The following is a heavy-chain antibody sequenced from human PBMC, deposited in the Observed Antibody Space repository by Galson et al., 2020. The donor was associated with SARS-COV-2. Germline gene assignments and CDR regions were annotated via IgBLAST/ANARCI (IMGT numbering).Heavy chain of an antibody. CDR3: AKDKVANAYGGLGYFDY. J-gene: IGHJ4*02. D-gene: IGHD3-16*01. CDR2: IRYDGSKK. V-gene: IGHV3-30*02. Sequence: GESLKISCAASGFSFSSYGMHWVRQAPGKGLEWVAFIRYDGSKKYYADSVKGRFTISRDNSQNTLSLQMNSLRAEDTAVFYCAKDKVANAYGGLGYFDYWGQGTLVTVSS. CDR1: GFSFSSYG.